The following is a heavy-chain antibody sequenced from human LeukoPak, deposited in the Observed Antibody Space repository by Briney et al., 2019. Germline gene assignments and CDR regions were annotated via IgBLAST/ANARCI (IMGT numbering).Heavy chain of an antibody. CDR1: GVSVSDYY. CDR3: ARIRCGRGQARCYNH. Sequence: SETLSLTCAVSGVSVSDYYWSWIRQSPEKGLEWIGEVSPGGYTTYNPSLRSRVIISEDTSENQLSPNVTSVTAADTAPYYCARIRCGRGQARCYNHWAQGSLVTVSS. V-gene: IGHV4-34*01. CDR2: VSPGGYT. J-gene: IGHJ5*02. D-gene: IGHD2-21*01.